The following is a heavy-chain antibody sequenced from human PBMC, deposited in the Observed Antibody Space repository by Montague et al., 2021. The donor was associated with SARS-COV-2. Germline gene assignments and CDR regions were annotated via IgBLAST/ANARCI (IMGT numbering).Heavy chain of an antibody. CDR2: ISISGST. D-gene: IGHD6-19*01. V-gene: IGHV4-61*02. Sequence: TLSLTCTVSGGSISSGSYYWSWIRQPAGKGLVWIGRISISGSTNYNPSLKSRVTISVDTSKNQFSLKLSSVTAADTAVYYCARDIAVAGLFDYWGQGTLVTVSS. J-gene: IGHJ4*02. CDR3: ARDIAVAGLFDY. CDR1: GGSISSGSYY.